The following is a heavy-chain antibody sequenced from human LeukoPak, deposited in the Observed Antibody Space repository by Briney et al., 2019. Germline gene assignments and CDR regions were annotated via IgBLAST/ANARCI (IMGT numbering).Heavy chain of an antibody. CDR3: ARHCTTVRGDCFDP. CDR2: IHYTGGT. Sequence: SETLSLTCAVSGGSISGYYWSWVRQPPGKGLEWIGYIHYTGGTSYSPSLKSRVTFSVDASKNHVSLRLSSVTAADTAMYYCARHCTTVRGDCFDPWGPGTLVIVSS. J-gene: IGHJ5*02. CDR1: GGSISGYY. V-gene: IGHV4-59*08. D-gene: IGHD3-16*01.